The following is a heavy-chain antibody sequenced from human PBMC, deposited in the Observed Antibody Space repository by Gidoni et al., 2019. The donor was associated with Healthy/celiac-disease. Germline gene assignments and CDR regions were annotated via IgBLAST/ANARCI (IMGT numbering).Heavy chain of an antibody. V-gene: IGHV1-18*01. CDR1: GYTFTSYG. CDR3: ARMQQLPPFDY. CDR2: ISAYNGNT. D-gene: IGHD6-13*01. J-gene: IGHJ4*02. Sequence: QVQLVQSGAEVKKLGASVKFACKAAGYTFTSYGISWVRQAPGQGLEWMGWISAYNGNTNDAQKLQGKVTMTTDTSTSTAYMKLRSLRSDGTAVYYCARMQQLPPFDYWGQGTLVTVSS.